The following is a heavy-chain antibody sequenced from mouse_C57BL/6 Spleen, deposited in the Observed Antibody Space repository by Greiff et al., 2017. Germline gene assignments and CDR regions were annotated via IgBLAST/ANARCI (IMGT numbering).Heavy chain of an antibody. D-gene: IGHD5-5*01. J-gene: IGHJ2*01. CDR3: ASSGPGDYLYYLDY. CDR2: IYPGDGDT. CDR1: GYAFSSYW. Sequence: QVQLQQSGAELVKPGASVKISCKASGYAFSSYWLNWVKQRPGKGLEWIGQIYPGDGDTNYNGKFKGKATLTASKYSSTAYMQLSSLTSEDSAVYFGASSGPGDYLYYLDYWGQGTTLTVSS. V-gene: IGHV1-80*01.